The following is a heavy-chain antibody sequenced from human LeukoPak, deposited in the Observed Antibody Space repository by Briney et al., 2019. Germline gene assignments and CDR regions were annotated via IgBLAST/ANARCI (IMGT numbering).Heavy chain of an antibody. V-gene: IGHV4-34*01. CDR1: GGSFSGYY. CDR3: ARSHYYYYYMDV. J-gene: IGHJ6*03. CDR2: INHSGST. Sequence: SETLSLTCAVYGGSFSGYYWSWIRQPPGKGLEWIGEINHSGSTNYNPSLKSRVTISVDTSKNQFSLKLSSVTAADTAVYYCARSHYYYYYMDVWGKGTTVTVSS.